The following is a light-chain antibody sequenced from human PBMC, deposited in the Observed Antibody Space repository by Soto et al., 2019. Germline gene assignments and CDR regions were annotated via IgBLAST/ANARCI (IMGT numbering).Light chain of an antibody. V-gene: IGKV3-20*01. J-gene: IGKJ1*01. CDR3: QRYDISPRP. Sequence: EIVLTQSPGTLSLSPGERAIVSCRASQSISSGYLAWYQQKPGQAPRLLIYAASSRASGIPDRFSGSGSGTDFTLTISRLEPEDCAVYYCQRYDISPRPFGQGTKVEI. CDR1: QSISSGY. CDR2: AAS.